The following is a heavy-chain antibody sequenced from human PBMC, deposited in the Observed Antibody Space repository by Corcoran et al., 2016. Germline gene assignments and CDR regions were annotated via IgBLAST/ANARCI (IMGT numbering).Heavy chain of an antibody. D-gene: IGHD2-15*01. Sequence: QVQLQQWGAGLLKPSETLSLPCAVYGGSFSGYYWSWIRQPPGKGLAWIGEINHSGSTNYNPSLKSRVTISVDTSKNQFSLKMSSVPAADTAVYYCARAGWFPRAIGFDPWGQGTLVTVSS. CDR2: INHSGST. CDR3: ARAGWFPRAIGFDP. CDR1: GGSFSGYY. J-gene: IGHJ5*01. V-gene: IGHV4-34*01.